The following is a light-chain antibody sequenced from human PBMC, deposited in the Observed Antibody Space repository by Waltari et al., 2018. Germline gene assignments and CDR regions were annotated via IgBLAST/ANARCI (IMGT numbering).Light chain of an antibody. V-gene: IGKV2-30*01. CDR1: QSLVSRDGNTY. CDR3: MQGTDWPWT. Sequence: EVVMTQFPLSLSVTLGQSASISCRSSQSLVSRDGNTYFNWFQQRPGQSPRRLVFKVSNRDSVVPDRFSGSGSGAAFTLTISRVEAEDVGFYYCMQGTDWPWTFGQGTKVEIK. CDR2: KVS. J-gene: IGKJ1*01.